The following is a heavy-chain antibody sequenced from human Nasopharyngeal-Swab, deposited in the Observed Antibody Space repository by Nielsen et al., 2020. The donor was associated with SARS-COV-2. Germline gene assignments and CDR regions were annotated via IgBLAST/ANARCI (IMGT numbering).Heavy chain of an antibody. CDR3: TSSVYYYSGMDV. V-gene: IGHV4-59*13. CDR2: IYYSWST. CDR1: GGSISSYY. Sequence: SETLSLTCTVSGGSISSYYWSWIRQPPGKGLEWIGYIYYSWSTNYNPSLKSRVTISVDTSKNQFSLELSSVTAADTAVYYCTSSVYYYSGMDVWGQGTTVTVSS. J-gene: IGHJ6*02. D-gene: IGHD5/OR15-5a*01.